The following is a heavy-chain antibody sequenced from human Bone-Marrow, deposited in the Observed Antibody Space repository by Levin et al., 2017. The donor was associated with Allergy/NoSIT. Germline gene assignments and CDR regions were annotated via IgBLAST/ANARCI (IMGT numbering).Heavy chain of an antibody. CDR3: AMNVYSSSWSYGMDV. J-gene: IGHJ6*02. D-gene: IGHD6-13*01. Sequence: ASVKVSCKGSGYSFTSYWIGWVRQMPGKGLEWMGIIFPADSDTRYSPSFQGQVTISADKSISTAYLQWSSLKASDTAMYYCAMNVYSSSWSYGMDVWGQGTTVTVSS. CDR1: GYSFTSYW. V-gene: IGHV5-51*01. CDR2: IFPADSDT.